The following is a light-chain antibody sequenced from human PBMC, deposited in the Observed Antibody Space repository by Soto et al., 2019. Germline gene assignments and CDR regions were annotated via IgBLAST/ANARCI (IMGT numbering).Light chain of an antibody. CDR3: SSYTSSSPLVV. CDR1: SSDVGGYNY. Sequence: QSALTQPASVSGSPGQSITISCTGTSSDVGGYNYVSWYQQHPGKAPKLMLYEVSNRPSGVSNRFSGSKSDNTASLTISGLQAEDEADYYCSSYTSSSPLVVFGGGTKVTVL. J-gene: IGLJ2*01. V-gene: IGLV2-14*01. CDR2: EVS.